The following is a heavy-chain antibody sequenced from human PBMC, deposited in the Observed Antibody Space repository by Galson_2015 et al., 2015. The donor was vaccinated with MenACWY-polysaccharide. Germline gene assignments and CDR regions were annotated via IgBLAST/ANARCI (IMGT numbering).Heavy chain of an antibody. CDR2: IKQDGSEK. Sequence: SLRLSCAASGFTFSRYWMSWVRLAPGKGLEWVANIKQDGSEKYYVDSVKGRFTISRDNAKDALYLQMNSLRAEDTAVYYCARGRDDYSRIFDYWGQGTLVTVSS. CDR1: GFTFSRYW. J-gene: IGHJ4*02. CDR3: ARGRDDYSRIFDY. D-gene: IGHD4-11*01. V-gene: IGHV3-7*05.